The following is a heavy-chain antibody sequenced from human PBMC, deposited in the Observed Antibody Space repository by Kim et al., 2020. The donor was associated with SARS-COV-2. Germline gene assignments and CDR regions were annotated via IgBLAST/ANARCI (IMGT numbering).Heavy chain of an antibody. CDR1: GGTFSSYA. CDR3: ARGYWTSVGYYYYGMDV. Sequence: SVMVSCKASGGTFSSYAISWVRQAPGQGLEWMGGIIPIFGTANYAQKFQGRVTITADESTSTAYMELSSLRSEDTAVYYCARGYWTSVGYYYYGMDVWGQGTTVTVSS. J-gene: IGHJ6*02. CDR2: IIPIFGTA. V-gene: IGHV1-69*13. D-gene: IGHD1-20*01.